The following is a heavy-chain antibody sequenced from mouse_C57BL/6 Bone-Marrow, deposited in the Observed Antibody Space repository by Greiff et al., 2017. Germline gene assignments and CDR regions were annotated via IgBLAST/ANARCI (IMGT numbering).Heavy chain of an antibody. J-gene: IGHJ3*01. Sequence: QVQLQQSGAELVRPGTSVKVSCKASGYAFTNYLLEWVKQRPGQGLEWIGVINPGSGGTNYNEKFKGKATLTADKSSSPAYMQLSSLTSEDSAVYFCAREGFYYGSSYVEFAYWGQGTLVTVSA. D-gene: IGHD1-1*01. CDR1: GYAFTNYL. V-gene: IGHV1-54*01. CDR3: AREGFYYGSSYVEFAY. CDR2: INPGSGGT.